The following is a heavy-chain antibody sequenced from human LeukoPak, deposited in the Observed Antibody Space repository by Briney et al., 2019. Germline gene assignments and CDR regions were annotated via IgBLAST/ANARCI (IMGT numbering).Heavy chain of an antibody. V-gene: IGHV3-15*01. CDR1: GLTFSNAW. D-gene: IGHD3-16*02. J-gene: IGHJ4*02. CDR2: IKTKTNGETT. Sequence: GGSLRLSCAASGLTFSNAWMSWVRQAPGQGLEWVARIKTKTNGETTDYAAPVKGRFTISSDDSKNTLNLQMNSLKTEDTAGYYCTTDYYDYVWGSYRPDYWGQGTLVTVSS. CDR3: TTDYYDYVWGSYRPDY.